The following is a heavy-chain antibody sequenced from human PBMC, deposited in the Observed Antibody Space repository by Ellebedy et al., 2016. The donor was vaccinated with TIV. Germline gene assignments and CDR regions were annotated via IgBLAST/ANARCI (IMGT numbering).Heavy chain of an antibody. CDR2: INQDGSMK. CDR1: RFSFSSYW. D-gene: IGHD4-17*01. CDR3: ATDGSYGDFRSPAHAFEA. J-gene: IGHJ3*01. V-gene: IGHV3-7*01. Sequence: GGSLRLSCAASRFSFSSYWMSWVRQAPGKGLEWVANINQDGSMKYFVDSVKGRFTISRDNTKNSLYLQMNSLRAEDTAVYFCATDGSYGDFRSPAHAFEAWGQGTMVSVSS.